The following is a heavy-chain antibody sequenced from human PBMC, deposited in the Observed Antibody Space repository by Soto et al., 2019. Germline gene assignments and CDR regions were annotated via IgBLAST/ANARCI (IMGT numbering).Heavy chain of an antibody. V-gene: IGHV3-30*04. CDR2: ISSDGRNQ. CDR3: ARDVAGTLD. Sequence: QVQLVESGGGVVQPARSLRLSCAVSGFTFSSYTMYWVRQAPGKGLEWVAVISSDGRNQYFADSVKGRFTISRDNSKNTLYLHMNGLRVDDTAVYYCARDVAGTLDWGQGTLVTVSS. D-gene: IGHD1-1*01. CDR1: GFTFSSYT. J-gene: IGHJ4*02.